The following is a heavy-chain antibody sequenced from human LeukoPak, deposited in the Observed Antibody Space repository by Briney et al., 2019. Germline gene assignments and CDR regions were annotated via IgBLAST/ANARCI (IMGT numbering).Heavy chain of an antibody. CDR3: ARDETVAGTTVDY. D-gene: IGHD6-19*01. V-gene: IGHV3-48*01. CDR2: ISSSSSTI. CDR1: GFTFSSYS. J-gene: IGHJ4*02. Sequence: GGSLRLSCAASGFTFSSYSMNWVRQAPGKGLEWVSYISSSSSTIYYADSVKGRFTISRDNSKNTLYLQMNSLRAEDTAVYYCARDETVAGTTVDYWGQGTLVTVSS.